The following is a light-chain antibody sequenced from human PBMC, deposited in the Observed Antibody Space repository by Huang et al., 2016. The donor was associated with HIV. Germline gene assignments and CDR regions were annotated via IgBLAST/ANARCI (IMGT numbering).Light chain of an antibody. V-gene: IGKV1-39*01. CDR3: QQSYDSLYT. J-gene: IGKJ2*01. Sequence: DIQMTQFPSSLSASIGDRVTITCRASQYIGNYLNWYQHKPGKAPKLLMYAASKLNSGVPSRFSGSGSGTDFTLTISGLQPDDFVTYYCQQSYDSLYTFGQGVKVDIK. CDR1: QYIGNY. CDR2: AAS.